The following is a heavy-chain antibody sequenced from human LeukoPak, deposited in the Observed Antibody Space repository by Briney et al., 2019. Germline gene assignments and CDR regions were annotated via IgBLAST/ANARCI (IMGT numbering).Heavy chain of an antibody. V-gene: IGHV4-61*02. CDR1: GGLIGSGFY. CDR3: ARVPGVRSSSIVHGFDI. J-gene: IGHJ3*02. CDR2: IYTSGIT. Sequence: MSSETLSLTCTVSGGLIGSGFYWSWIRQPAGKGLEWIGRIYTSGITNYNPYLKSRVTISADTSKNQFFLKLSSVTAADTADYYCARVPGVRSSSIVHGFDIWGQGTSVTVSS. D-gene: IGHD6-6*01.